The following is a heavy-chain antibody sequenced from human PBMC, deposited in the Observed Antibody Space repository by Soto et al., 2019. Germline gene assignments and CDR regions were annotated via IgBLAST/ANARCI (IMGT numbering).Heavy chain of an antibody. Sequence: SETLSLTCTVSGCSISSYYWSWIRQPPGRGLEWIGYIYYSGSTNYNPSLKSRVTISVDTSKNQFSLKLSSVTAADTAVYYCASLDVGYYYYMDVWGKGTTVTVSS. V-gene: IGHV4-59*08. CDR2: IYYSGST. J-gene: IGHJ6*03. CDR1: GCSISSYY. CDR3: ASLDVGYYYYMDV.